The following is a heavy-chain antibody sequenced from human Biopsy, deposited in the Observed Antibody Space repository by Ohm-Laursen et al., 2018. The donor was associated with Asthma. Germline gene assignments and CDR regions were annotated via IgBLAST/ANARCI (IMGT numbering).Heavy chain of an antibody. D-gene: IGHD2-2*01. CDR1: GGTFNTYA. CDR3: ARKAGSCISRTCYSLDF. CDR2: INSVFGTT. Sequence: SVKVSCKSLGGTFNTYAIGWVRQAPGQGLEWMGGINSVFGTTTYPQKFQDRVTITADDSTSTVYMELSSLRSEDTAVYYCARKAGSCISRTCYSLDFWGQGTLVTISS. J-gene: IGHJ4*02. V-gene: IGHV1-69*13.